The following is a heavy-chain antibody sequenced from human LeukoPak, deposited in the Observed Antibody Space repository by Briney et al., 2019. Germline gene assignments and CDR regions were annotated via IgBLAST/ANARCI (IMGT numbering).Heavy chain of an antibody. J-gene: IGHJ4*02. CDR1: GFTVSSNY. D-gene: IGHD1-26*01. V-gene: IGHV3-53*01. CDR3: ARSQVGAEFDY. CDR2: IYSGGSK. Sequence: PGGSLRLSCAASGFTVSSNYMSWVRQAPGKGLKWVSVIYSGGSKDYADSVKGRFTISRDNSKNTLYLQMNSLRAEDTAVYYCARSQVGAEFDYWGQGTLVTVSS.